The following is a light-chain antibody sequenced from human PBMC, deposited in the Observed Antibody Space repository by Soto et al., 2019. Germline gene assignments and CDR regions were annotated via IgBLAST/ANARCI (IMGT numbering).Light chain of an antibody. CDR1: QNVNNY. CDR2: DAS. V-gene: IGKV3-11*01. CDR3: QQRSNWPAIT. J-gene: IGKJ5*01. Sequence: EIVFTQSPATLSLSPGERATLSCRASQNVNNYLAWYQKKTGKAPRLLIYDASNRATGIPARFSGSGSGTDFTLTISSLEPEDFAVYYCQQRSNWPAITFGQGTRLEIK.